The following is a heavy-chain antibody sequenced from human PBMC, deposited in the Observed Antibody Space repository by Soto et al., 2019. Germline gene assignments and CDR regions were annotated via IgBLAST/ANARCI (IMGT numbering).Heavy chain of an antibody. J-gene: IGHJ3*01. Sequence: ASVKVSCKASGYTFTSYGISWVRQAPGQGLEWMGWINADNGNTLYSETFAGRVTITRDTPASTAYMELSRLKSEDTAVYFCARGSSWPRSTFDFWGQGTMVTVSS. CDR1: GYTFTSYG. CDR2: INADNGNT. CDR3: ARGSSWPRSTFDF. V-gene: IGHV1-18*01. D-gene: IGHD6-13*01.